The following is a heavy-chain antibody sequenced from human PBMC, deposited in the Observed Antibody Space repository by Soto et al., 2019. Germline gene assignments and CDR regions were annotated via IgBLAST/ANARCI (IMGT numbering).Heavy chain of an antibody. CDR3: LSSTSCYLFHPADAFDI. CDR2: ISRSCSST. Sequence: PGGSLRLSCAASGFTFSSYAMSWVRQAPGKGLEWVSAISRSCSSTYYADSVKGRFTISRDNSKNTLYLQMHSLRAEDTALYFCLSSTSCYLFHPADAFDIWGQGTMVTVSS. V-gene: IGHV3-23*01. CDR1: GFTFSSYA. J-gene: IGHJ3*02. D-gene: IGHD2-2*01.